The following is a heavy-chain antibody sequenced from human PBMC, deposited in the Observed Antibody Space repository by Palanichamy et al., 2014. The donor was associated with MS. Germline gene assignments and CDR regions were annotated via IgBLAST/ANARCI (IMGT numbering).Heavy chain of an antibody. CDR3: VRMISGLGDAFDV. Sequence: QVTLKESGPALVKPTQTLTLTCSFSGFSLSTGGMRVSWIRQPPGKALEWLARIDWDDDKLYSTSLKTRLTISKDISKNQVVLTMTNMDPVDTATYFCVRMISGLGDAFDVWGQGTMVIVSS. J-gene: IGHJ3*01. CDR2: IDWDDDK. D-gene: IGHD3-3*02. CDR1: GFSLSTGGMR. V-gene: IGHV2-70*04.